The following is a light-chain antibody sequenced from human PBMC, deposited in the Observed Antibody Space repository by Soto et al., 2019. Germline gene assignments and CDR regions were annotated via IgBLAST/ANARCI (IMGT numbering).Light chain of an antibody. CDR3: QQRSNGLT. CDR1: QSVSSY. J-gene: IGKJ4*01. CDR2: DAS. Sequence: EIVLTQSPATLSLSPGERATLSCRASQSVSSYLAWYQQKPGQAPRLLIYDASNRATGIPARFSGSGSGTDFTLTISSQEPEDFAVYYCQQRSNGLTFGGGTKVDIK. V-gene: IGKV3-11*01.